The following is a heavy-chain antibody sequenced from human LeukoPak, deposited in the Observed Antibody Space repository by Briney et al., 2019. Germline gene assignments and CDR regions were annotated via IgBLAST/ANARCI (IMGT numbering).Heavy chain of an antibody. Sequence: GGSLRLSCTASGFTFGDDAMSWVRQAPGKGLEWVGFIRSKAYGGTTEYAASVKGRFTISRDDSKSIAYLQMNSLKTEDTAVYYCTRGGSSGWYATNIDYWGQGTLVTVSS. CDR3: TRGGSSGWYATNIDY. CDR2: IRSKAYGGTT. V-gene: IGHV3-49*04. CDR1: GFTFGDDA. D-gene: IGHD6-19*01. J-gene: IGHJ4*02.